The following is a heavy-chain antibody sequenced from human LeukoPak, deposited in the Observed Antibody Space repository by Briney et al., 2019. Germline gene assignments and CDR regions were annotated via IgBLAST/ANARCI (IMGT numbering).Heavy chain of an antibody. J-gene: IGHJ4*02. V-gene: IGHV1-18*01. CDR3: ARANDDILTGYLYYFDY. D-gene: IGHD3-9*01. CDR2: ISAYNGNT. Sequence: ALVKVSCKASGYTFTSYGISWVRQAPGQGLEWMGWISAYNGNTNYAQKLQGRVTMTTDTSTSTAYMELSSLRSEDTAVYYCARANDDILTGYLYYFDYWGQGTLVTVSS. CDR1: GYTFTSYG.